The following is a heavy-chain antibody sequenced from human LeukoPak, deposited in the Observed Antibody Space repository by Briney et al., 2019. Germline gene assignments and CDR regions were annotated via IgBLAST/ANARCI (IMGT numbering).Heavy chain of an antibody. D-gene: IGHD3-10*01. V-gene: IGHV3-30*02. CDR3: AKVSGPMASDY. J-gene: IGHJ4*02. CDR1: GFSFSDYG. CDR2: IRFDGTNM. Sequence: GGSLRLSCAASGFSFSDYGMHWVRQAPGKGLEWVAFIRFDGTNMYYTDSVRGRFTVSRDNSKHTLYLQMNSLRPEDTAVYYCAKVSGPMASDYWGQGTLVTVSS.